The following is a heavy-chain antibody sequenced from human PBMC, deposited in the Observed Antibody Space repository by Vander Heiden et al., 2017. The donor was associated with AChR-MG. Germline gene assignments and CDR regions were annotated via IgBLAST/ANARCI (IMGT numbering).Heavy chain of an antibody. D-gene: IGHD6-13*01. V-gene: IGHV1-2*02. CDR2: INPNSGGT. CDR3: ARVLYSSSWYWFDP. CDR1: GYPFPGYY. J-gene: IGHJ5*02. Sequence: QLQLVQSGAEVKKPGASVKVSCKASGYPFPGYYMHWVRQAPGQGLEWMGWINPNSGGTNYAQKFQGRVTMTRDTSISTAYMELSRLRSDDTAVYYCARVLYSSSWYWFDPWGQGTLVTVSS.